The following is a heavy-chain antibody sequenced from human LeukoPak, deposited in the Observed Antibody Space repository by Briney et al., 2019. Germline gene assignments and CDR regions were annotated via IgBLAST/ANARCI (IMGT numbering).Heavy chain of an antibody. CDR2: INPNSGGT. D-gene: IGHD2-21*02. Sequence: ASVKVSCKASGYTFTGYYMHWVRQAPGQGLEWMGWINPNSGGTNYAQKFQGRVTMTTDTSTSTAYMELRSLRSDDTAVYYCARVGPHVVGTAFNWFDPWGQGTLVTVSS. CDR1: GYTFTGYY. CDR3: ARVGPHVVGTAFNWFDP. J-gene: IGHJ5*02. V-gene: IGHV1-2*02.